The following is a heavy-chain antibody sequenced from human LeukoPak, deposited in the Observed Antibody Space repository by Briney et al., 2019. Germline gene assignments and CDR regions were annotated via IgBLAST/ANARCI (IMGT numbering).Heavy chain of an antibody. CDR2: ISSSTSYI. J-gene: IGHJ4*02. CDR3: ARGDFWSGFSAY. V-gene: IGHV3-21*01. D-gene: IGHD3-3*01. CDR1: GFTFSTYS. Sequence: WGSLRLSCAASGFTFSTYSMNWVRQAPGKGLEWVSSISSSTSYIYYGDSVKGRFTISRDNTKNSLYLQMNRLRAEDTAVYYCARGDFWSGFSAYWGQGTLVTVSS.